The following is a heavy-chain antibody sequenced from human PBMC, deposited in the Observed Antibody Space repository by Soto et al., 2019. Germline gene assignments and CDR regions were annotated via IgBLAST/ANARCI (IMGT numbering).Heavy chain of an antibody. CDR2: ISGGGDGT. Sequence: EVQLLESGGGLVRPGGSLRLSCAASGFTFYNYAMNWVRQAPGKGLEWVSTISGGGDGTYYADSVKGRFTISRDNSRNTVYLQMISLTAEDTAVYYCAKKGLGSLATYCTTGDCHYAFDVWGQGTLVTVSS. CDR1: GFTFYNYA. CDR3: AKKGLGSLATYCTTGDCHYAFDV. D-gene: IGHD2-8*01. V-gene: IGHV3-23*01. J-gene: IGHJ3*01.